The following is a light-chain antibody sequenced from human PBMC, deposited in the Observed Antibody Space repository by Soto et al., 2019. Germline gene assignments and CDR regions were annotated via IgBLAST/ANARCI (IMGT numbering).Light chain of an antibody. Sequence: QLVLTQSPSASASLGASVKLTCTLSSGHRSYAIAWHQQQPEKGPRYLMKLNSDGSHSKGDGIPDRFSGSSSGAERYLTISSLQSEDEADYHCQTWGTGPFVFGTGTKVTVL. CDR2: LNSDGSH. V-gene: IGLV4-69*01. CDR1: SGHRSYA. J-gene: IGLJ1*01. CDR3: QTWGTGPFV.